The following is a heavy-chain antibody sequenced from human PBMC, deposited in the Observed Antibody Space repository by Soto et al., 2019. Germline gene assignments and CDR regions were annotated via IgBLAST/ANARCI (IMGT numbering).Heavy chain of an antibody. CDR3: ARDYSRFGESLLLGY. CDR2: ISAYNGNA. J-gene: IGHJ4*02. Sequence: ASVKVSCKASGYTFSNYGISWVRQAPGQGLEWMGWISAYNGNANYTQKLQGRVTMTADTSTSTAYMELRNLRSDDTAVYYCARDYSRFGESLLLGYWGQGSLVTVSS. CDR1: GYTFSNYG. D-gene: IGHD3-10*01. V-gene: IGHV1-18*01.